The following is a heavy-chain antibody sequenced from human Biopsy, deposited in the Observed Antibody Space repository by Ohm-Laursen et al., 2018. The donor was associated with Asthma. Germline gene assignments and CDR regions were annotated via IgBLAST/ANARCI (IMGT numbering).Heavy chain of an antibody. J-gene: IGHJ6*02. Sequence: VSSVTVSCKTSGYTFNSAGITWVRQAPGQGLEWMGWISVYNGNTKVAQKLQDRVTMITDTSTSTAYMELRGLRSDDTAVYFCARAVDYSHYYGIDVWGQGTTVTVS. CDR2: ISVYNGNT. CDR1: GYTFNSAG. CDR3: ARAVDYSHYYGIDV. D-gene: IGHD3-10*01. V-gene: IGHV1-18*01.